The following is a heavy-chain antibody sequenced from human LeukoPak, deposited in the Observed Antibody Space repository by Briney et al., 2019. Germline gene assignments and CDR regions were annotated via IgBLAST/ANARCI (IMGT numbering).Heavy chain of an antibody. CDR3: ARAVAGYFDY. J-gene: IGHJ4*02. CDR1: GGSISSGGYS. CDR2: IYHSGST. V-gene: IGHV4-30-2*01. D-gene: IGHD4-23*01. Sequence: PSETLSLTCAVSGGSISSGGYSWSWIRQPPGKGLEWIGYIYHSGSTYYNPSLKGRVTISVDRSKNQFSLKLSSVTAADTAVYYCARAVAGYFDYWGQGTLVTVSS.